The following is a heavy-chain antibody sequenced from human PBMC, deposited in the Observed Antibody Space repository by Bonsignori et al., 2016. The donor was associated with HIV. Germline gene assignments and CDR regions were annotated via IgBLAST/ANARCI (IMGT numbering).Heavy chain of an antibody. D-gene: IGHD1-26*01. Sequence: WIRQPPGKGLEWIGEINHSGSTNYNPSLKSRVTISVDTSKNQFSLKLSSVTAADTAVYYCARDHRIVGAHVDYWGQGTLVTVSS. V-gene: IGHV4-34*01. CDR3: ARDHRIVGAHVDY. J-gene: IGHJ4*02. CDR2: INHSGST.